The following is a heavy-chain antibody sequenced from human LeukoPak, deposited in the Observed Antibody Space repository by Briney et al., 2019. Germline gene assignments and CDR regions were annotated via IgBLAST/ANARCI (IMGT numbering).Heavy chain of an antibody. D-gene: IGHD5-12*01. CDR3: ARSLATSYYYMDV. CDR2: ISYDGSNK. J-gene: IGHJ6*03. V-gene: IGHV3-30*04. CDR1: GFTFSNYA. Sequence: PGRSLRLPCAASGFTFSNYAMHWVRQAPGKGLEWVAVISYDGSNKFYADSVKGRFTISRDNSKNTLHLQMNSLRAEDTAVYYCARSLATSYYYMDVWGKGTTVTVSS.